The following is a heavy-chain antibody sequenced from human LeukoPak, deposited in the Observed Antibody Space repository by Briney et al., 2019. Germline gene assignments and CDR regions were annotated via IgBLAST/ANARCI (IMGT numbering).Heavy chain of an antibody. D-gene: IGHD6-19*01. CDR1: GGSITGFY. CDR3: AREAVAGLDY. V-gene: IGHV4-59*12. Sequence: SETLSLTCTVSGGSITGFYWSWIRQPPGKGLEWIGYIYYSGGTNYNPSLKSRVTISIDTSKNQFSLKLNSVTAADTAVYYCAREAVAGLDYWGQGTLVTVSS. J-gene: IGHJ4*02. CDR2: IYYSGGT.